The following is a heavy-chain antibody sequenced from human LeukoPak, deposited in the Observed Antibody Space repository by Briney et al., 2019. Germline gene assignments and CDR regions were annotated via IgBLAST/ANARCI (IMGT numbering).Heavy chain of an antibody. CDR2: ISYEGGTQ. J-gene: IGHJ5*02. CDR1: GVTLSPYG. V-gene: IGHV3-30*18. Sequence: GGSLRLSCAASGVTLSPYGMHWVRQAPGKGLEWMAVISYEGGTQHYADSVKGRFIISRDNPRNTLYLQMNILRTEDTAVYYCAKEGTPQVSTWYDLWGQGTQVIVSS. D-gene: IGHD3-10*01. CDR3: AKEGTPQVSTWYDL.